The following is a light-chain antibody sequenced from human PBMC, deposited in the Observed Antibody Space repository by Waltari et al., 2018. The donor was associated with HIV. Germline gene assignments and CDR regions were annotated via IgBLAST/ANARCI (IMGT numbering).Light chain of an antibody. J-gene: IGLJ1*01. CDR1: SSDVGGYNY. Sequence: QSALTQPASVSGSPGQSITISCPGTSSDVGGYNYVSWYQQHPGKAPKLMIYEVSNRPSGVSNRFSGSKSGNTASLTISGLQAEDEADYYCSSYTSSSCYVFGTGTKVTVL. V-gene: IGLV2-14*01. CDR3: SSYTSSSCYV. CDR2: EVS.